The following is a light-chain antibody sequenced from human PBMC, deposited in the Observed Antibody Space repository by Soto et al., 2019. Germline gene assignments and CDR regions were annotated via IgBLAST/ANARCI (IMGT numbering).Light chain of an antibody. J-gene: IGKJ1*01. Sequence: TKSPATFSVSPGERVPLSCRTSHSVNSHVAWYQQKPGQAPRLLLYGASTRATGIPARFSGSGSGTEFTLTISSLQSEDFAVYYCQQYNNWWTFGQGTKVDIK. V-gene: IGKV3-15*01. CDR2: GAS. CDR1: HSVNSH. CDR3: QQYNNWWT.